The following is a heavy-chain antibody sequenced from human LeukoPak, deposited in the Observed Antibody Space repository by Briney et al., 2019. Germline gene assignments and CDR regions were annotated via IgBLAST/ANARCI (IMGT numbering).Heavy chain of an antibody. CDR1: GGSISSGGYY. D-gene: IGHD3-22*01. CDR3: ASGEDYYDSSGSLAHYFDY. J-gene: IGHJ4*02. CDR2: TYYSGST. Sequence: SQTLSLTCTVSGGSISSGGYYWSWIRQHPGKGLEWIGYTYYSGSTYYNPSLKSRVTISVDTSKNQFSLKLSSVTAADTAVYYCASGEDYYDSSGSLAHYFDYWGQGTLVTVSS. V-gene: IGHV4-31*03.